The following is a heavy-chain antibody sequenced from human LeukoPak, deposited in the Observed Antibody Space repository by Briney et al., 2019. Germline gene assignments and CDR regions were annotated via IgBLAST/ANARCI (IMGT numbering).Heavy chain of an antibody. CDR3: AKAANYDILTGYYLDY. Sequence: GGSLRLSCAASEFSVGSNYMTWVRQAPGKGLEWVSAITGGGDTTYYADSVKGRFTISRDNSKNTLYLQMNNLRAEDTAIYYCAKAANYDILTGYYLDYWGQGTLVTVSS. CDR1: EFSVGSNY. CDR2: ITGGGDTT. V-gene: IGHV3-23*01. J-gene: IGHJ4*02. D-gene: IGHD3-9*01.